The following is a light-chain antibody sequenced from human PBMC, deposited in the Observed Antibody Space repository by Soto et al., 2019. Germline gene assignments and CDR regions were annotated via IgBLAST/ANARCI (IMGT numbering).Light chain of an antibody. CDR3: TSYTSSITLVYG. CDR2: EVS. CDR1: SSDVGGYNY. V-gene: IGLV2-14*01. Sequence: QSVLTQPASVSGSPGRSVTISCTGSSSDVGGYNYVSWYQQHPGKAPKLTIYEVSNRPSGVSNRFSGSKSGNTASLTISGVQSEDGADYYCTSYTSSITLVYGFGNVRNVTAL. J-gene: IGLJ1*01.